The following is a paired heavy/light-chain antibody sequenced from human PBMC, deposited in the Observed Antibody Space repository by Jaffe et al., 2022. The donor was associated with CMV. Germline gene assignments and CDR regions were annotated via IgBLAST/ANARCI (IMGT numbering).Light chain of an antibody. CDR2: AAS. CDR3: QQYYSTST. CDR1: QGISNS. V-gene: IGKV1-NL1*01. Sequence: DIQMTQSPSSLSASVGDRVTITCRASQGISNSLAWYQQKPGKAPKLLLHAASSLESGVPSRFSGSGSGTDYTLTISGLQPEDFATYYCQQYYSTSTFGPGTKVDI. J-gene: IGKJ3*01.
Heavy chain of an antibody. CDR1: GSTFIGYY. CDR3: ARTVDGSGSYYNEDA. J-gene: IGHJ5*02. V-gene: IGHV1-2*02. Sequence: QLQLVQSGAEVKKPGASVKVSCKASGSTFIGYYIHWVRQAPGQGLEWMGWINPKSGGTNYAQRFQGRVAMTRDTSISTAYMELSRLRSDDTAVYYCARTVDGSGSYYNEDAWGQGTLVTVSS. D-gene: IGHD3-10*01. CDR2: INPKSGGT.